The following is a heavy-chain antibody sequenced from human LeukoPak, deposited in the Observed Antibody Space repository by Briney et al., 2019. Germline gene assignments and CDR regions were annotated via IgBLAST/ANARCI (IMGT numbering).Heavy chain of an antibody. CDR2: ISSSSSYI. V-gene: IGHV3-21*01. J-gene: IGHJ6*03. Sequence: PGGSLRLSCAASGFTFSSYSMNWVRQAPGKGLEWVSSISSSSSYIYYADSVKGRFTISRDNAKNSLYLQMNSLRAEDTAVYYCARDAALVLGPGYMDVWGKGTTVTVSS. CDR3: ARDAALVLGPGYMDV. CDR1: GFTFSSYS. D-gene: IGHD7-27*01.